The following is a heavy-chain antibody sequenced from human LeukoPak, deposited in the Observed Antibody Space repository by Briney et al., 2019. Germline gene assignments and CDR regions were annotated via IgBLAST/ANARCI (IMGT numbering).Heavy chain of an antibody. CDR2: ISSSSSTI. CDR1: GFTFSSYT. D-gene: IGHD1-26*01. V-gene: IGHV3-48*04. Sequence: QSGGSLRLSCAASGFTFSSYTMNWVRQAPGKGLEWVSYISSSSSTIYYADSVKGRFTISRDNAKTSLYLQMNSLRAEDTAVYCCARDGSYSDYWGQGALVSVSS. CDR3: ARDGSYSDY. J-gene: IGHJ4*02.